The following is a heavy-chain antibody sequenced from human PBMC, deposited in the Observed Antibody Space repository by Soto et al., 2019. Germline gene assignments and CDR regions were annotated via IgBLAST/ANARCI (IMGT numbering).Heavy chain of an antibody. CDR2: IYYSGST. J-gene: IGHJ6*02. V-gene: IGHV4-39*01. CDR1: GGSISSSSYY. D-gene: IGHD2-2*02. CDR3: ARRCSSTSCYTSDYYYYGMDV. Sequence: PXETLSLTCTVAGGSISSSSYYWGWIRQPPGKGLEWIGSIYYSGSTYYNPSLKSRVTISVDTSKNQFSLKLSSVTAADTAVYYCARRCSSTSCYTSDYYYYGMDVWGQGTTVTVSS.